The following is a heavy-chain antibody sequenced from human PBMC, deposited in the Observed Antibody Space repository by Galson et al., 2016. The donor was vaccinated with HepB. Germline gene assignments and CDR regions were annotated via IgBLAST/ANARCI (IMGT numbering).Heavy chain of an antibody. Sequence: SVKVSCKASGYTFSNYGVTWVRQAPGQGLEWMGWISVYNGNRNYEQKFQDRATMTTDTSTSTAYMELWSLRSDDTAIYYCARGQDYGDYVAYFDYWGQGTLVTASS. CDR2: ISVYNGNR. V-gene: IGHV1-18*04. CDR1: GYTFSNYG. J-gene: IGHJ4*02. D-gene: IGHD4-17*01. CDR3: ARGQDYGDYVAYFDY.